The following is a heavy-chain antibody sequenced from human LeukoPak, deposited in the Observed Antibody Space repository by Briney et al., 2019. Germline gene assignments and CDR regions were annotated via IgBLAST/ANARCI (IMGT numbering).Heavy chain of an antibody. CDR1: GDSISTYY. CDR2: IDYGGST. V-gene: IGHV4-59*01. Sequence: SETLSLTCTVSGDSISTYYWSWIRQPPGKGLEWIAYIDYGGSTTYNPSLRSRVTISVDTSGNQFSLKLYSVTAADTAVYYCARSRSGYSYDHAAFEIWGQGTMVTVSS. D-gene: IGHD5-18*01. J-gene: IGHJ3*02. CDR3: ARSRSGYSYDHAAFEI.